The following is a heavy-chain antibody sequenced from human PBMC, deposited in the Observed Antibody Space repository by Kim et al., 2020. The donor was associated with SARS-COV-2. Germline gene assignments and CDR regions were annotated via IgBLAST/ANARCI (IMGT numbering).Heavy chain of an antibody. Sequence: GGSLRLSCAASGFTFNSYAVHWVRQAPGKGLEWVAVISYDGSNKYYADSVKGRFTISRDNSKNTLYLQMNSLRAEDTAVYYCAKDLRQYYYYFGMDVWG. CDR2: ISYDGSNK. CDR1: GFTFNSYA. CDR3: AKDLRQYYYYFGMDV. J-gene: IGHJ6*02. V-gene: IGHV3-30*18.